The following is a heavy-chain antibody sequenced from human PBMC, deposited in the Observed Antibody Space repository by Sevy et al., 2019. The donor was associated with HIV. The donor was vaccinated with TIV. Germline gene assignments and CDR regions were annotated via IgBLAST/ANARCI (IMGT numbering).Heavy chain of an antibody. Sequence: SETLSLTCTVSGGSISSGDYYWSRIRQPPGKGLEWIGYIYYSGSTYYNPSLKSRVTISVDTSKNQFSLKLSSVTAADTAVYYCASRPRNYYDSSGYLYDYWGQGTLVTVSS. CDR1: GGSISSGDYY. CDR2: IYYSGST. CDR3: ASRPRNYYDSSGYLYDY. J-gene: IGHJ4*02. D-gene: IGHD3-22*01. V-gene: IGHV4-30-4*01.